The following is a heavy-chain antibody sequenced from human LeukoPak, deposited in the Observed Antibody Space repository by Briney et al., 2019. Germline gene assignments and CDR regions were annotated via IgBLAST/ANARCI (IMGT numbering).Heavy chain of an antibody. V-gene: IGHV3-53*01. J-gene: IGHJ4*02. CDR2: LYSDGST. CDR1: GFTFDDYA. CDR3: ARGSSSSGFG. Sequence: GGSLRLSCAASGFTFDDYAMHWVRQAPGKGLEWVSLLYSDGSTYYADSVKGRFTISRDNSKNTLYLQMNSLRAEDTALYYCARGSSSSGFGWGQGTLVTVSS. D-gene: IGHD6-6*01.